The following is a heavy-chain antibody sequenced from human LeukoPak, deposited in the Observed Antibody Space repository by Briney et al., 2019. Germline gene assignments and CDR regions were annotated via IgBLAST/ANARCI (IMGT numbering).Heavy chain of an antibody. CDR1: GYTFSSYD. V-gene: IGHV1-8*01. J-gene: IGHJ3*02. CDR2: MNPNSGNT. Sequence: ASVKVSCKASGYTFSSYDINWVRQATGQGLEWMGWMNPNSGNTGYVQKFQGRVTMTRNTSTSTAYMELSSLRSEDTAVYYCANSKVPREYCSATSCYAGFGAFDIWGQGTMVTVSS. D-gene: IGHD2-2*01. CDR3: ANSKVPREYCSATSCYAGFGAFDI.